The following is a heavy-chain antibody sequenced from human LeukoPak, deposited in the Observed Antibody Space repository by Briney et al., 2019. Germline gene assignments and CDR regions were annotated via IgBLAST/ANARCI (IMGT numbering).Heavy chain of an antibody. D-gene: IGHD3-3*01. CDR1: SGSISTSNYY. CDR2: IFYSGST. Sequence: SETLSLTCTVSSGSISTSNYYWGWVRQPPGKALEWIGNIFYSGSTYYSPSLKSRVTISLDTSRNQFSLKLNSVTAADTAVYYCARTTDYDFWSGYFVPGFWFDPWGQGTLVTVSS. CDR3: ARTTDYDFWSGYFVPGFWFDP. J-gene: IGHJ5*02. V-gene: IGHV4-39*07.